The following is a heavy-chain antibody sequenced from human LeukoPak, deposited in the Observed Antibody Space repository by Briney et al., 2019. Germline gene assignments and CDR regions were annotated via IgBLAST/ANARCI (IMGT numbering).Heavy chain of an antibody. CDR3: ARTQISSSWYFSSYYYGMDV. CDR2: INPNSGGT. CDR1: GYTFTGYY. V-gene: IGHV1-2*02. D-gene: IGHD6-13*01. J-gene: IGHJ6*02. Sequence: ASVKVSCKASGYTFTGYYMHWVRQAPGQGLEWMGWINPNSGGTNYAQKFQGRVTMTRDTPISTAYMELSRLRSDDTAVYYCARTQISSSWYFSSYYYGMDVWGQGTTVTVSS.